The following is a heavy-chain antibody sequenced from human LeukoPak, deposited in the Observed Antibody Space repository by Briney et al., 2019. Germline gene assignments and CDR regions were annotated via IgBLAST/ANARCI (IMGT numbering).Heavy chain of an antibody. D-gene: IGHD5-18*01. V-gene: IGHV4-34*01. Sequence: SETLSLTCAVYGGSFSGYYWRWIRQPPGKGLEWIGEINHSGSTNYNPSLKRRVTISVHTPKNQCSLKLSSVTAADTAVYYCATSSWIQLWNDWSQGTLVTVSS. CDR1: GGSFSGYY. CDR2: INHSGST. J-gene: IGHJ4*02. CDR3: ATSSWIQLWND.